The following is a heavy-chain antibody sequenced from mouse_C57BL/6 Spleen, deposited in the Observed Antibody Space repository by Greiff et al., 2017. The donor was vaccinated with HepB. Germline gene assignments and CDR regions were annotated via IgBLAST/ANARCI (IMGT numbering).Heavy chain of an antibody. D-gene: IGHD1-1*01. CDR3: ARGTTVVANYYAMDY. CDR2: IYPGDGDT. CDR1: GYAFSSYW. J-gene: IGHJ4*01. V-gene: IGHV1-80*01. Sequence: QVQLQHSGAELVKPGASVKISCKASGYAFSSYWMNWVKQRPGKGLEWIGQIYPGDGDTNYNGKFKGKATLTADKSSSTAYMQLSSLTSEDSAVYFCARGTTVVANYYAMDYWGQGTSVTVSS.